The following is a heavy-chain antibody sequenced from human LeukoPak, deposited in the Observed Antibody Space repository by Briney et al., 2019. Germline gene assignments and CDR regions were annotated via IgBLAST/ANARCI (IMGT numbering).Heavy chain of an antibody. D-gene: IGHD6-19*01. Sequence: GGSLGLSCAASGFSFSNYEMNWVRQAPAKGLEWVSYISTSATTIYYADSVKGRFTISRDNSKNTLYLQMNSLRAEDTAVYYCARVIAVAACDYWGQGTLVTVSS. J-gene: IGHJ4*02. CDR1: GFSFSNYE. V-gene: IGHV3-48*03. CDR3: ARVIAVAACDY. CDR2: ISTSATTI.